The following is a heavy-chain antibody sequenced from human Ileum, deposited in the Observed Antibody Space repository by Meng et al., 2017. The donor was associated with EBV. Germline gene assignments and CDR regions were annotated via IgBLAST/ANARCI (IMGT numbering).Heavy chain of an antibody. V-gene: IGHV4-28*01. CDR3: ARNVPGTSAYYD. Sequence: QVQLQESGPGLVKPSDTLSLTCAVSGYSISSTNWWGWIRQPPGKGLEWIGYIYYSGSTSYTPSLKRRVTMSVDTYKNQFSLNLNSVTAVDTAVYYCARNVPGTSAYYDWGQGTLVTVSS. CDR1: GYSISSTNW. J-gene: IGHJ4*02. CDR2: IYYSGST. D-gene: IGHD3-22*01.